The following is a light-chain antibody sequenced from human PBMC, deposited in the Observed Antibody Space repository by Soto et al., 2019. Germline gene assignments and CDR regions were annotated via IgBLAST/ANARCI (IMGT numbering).Light chain of an antibody. V-gene: IGKV1-33*01. J-gene: IGKJ3*01. CDR3: QQYDNFPPLT. CDR2: DAS. CDR1: HDINKY. Sequence: DIQMTQSPSSLSASVGDRVTITCQASHDINKYFNWYQQKAGKAPKLLIYDASNLQTGVPSRFSGSGSGTDFTFTITSLQPEDVATYYCQQYDNFPPLTFGPGTKVDIK.